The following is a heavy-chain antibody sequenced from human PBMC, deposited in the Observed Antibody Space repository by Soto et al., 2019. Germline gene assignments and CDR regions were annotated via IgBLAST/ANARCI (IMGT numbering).Heavy chain of an antibody. D-gene: IGHD7-27*01. CDR1: GFTFSSYA. J-gene: IGHJ4*02. V-gene: IGHV3-23*01. CDR3: AKHRSELGDYYFDY. CDR2: ISGSSGST. Sequence: LRLSCAASGFTFSSYAMSWVRQAPGKGLEWVSAISGSSGSTYYADSVKGRFTISRDNSKNTLYLQMNSLRAEDTAVYYCAKHRSELGDYYFDYWGQGTLVTVSS.